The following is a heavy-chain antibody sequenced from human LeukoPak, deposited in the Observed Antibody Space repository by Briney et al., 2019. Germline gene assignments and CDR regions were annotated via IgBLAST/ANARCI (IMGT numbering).Heavy chain of an antibody. D-gene: IGHD2-15*01. J-gene: IGHJ4*02. V-gene: IGHV4-34*01. CDR2: INHSGST. Sequence: PSETLSLTXAVYGGSFSGYYWSWIRQPPGKGLEWIGEINHSGSTNYNPSLKSRVTFSVDTSKNQFSLKLSSVTAADTAVYYCASTGSGGFYKFFDQWGQGTLVTVSS. CDR1: GGSFSGYY. CDR3: ASTGSGGFYKFFDQ.